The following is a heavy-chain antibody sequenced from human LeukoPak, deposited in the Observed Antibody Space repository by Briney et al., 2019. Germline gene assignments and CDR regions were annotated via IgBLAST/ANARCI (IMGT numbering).Heavy chain of an antibody. D-gene: IGHD1-26*01. Sequence: GGSLRLSCAASAFTSSSYAMSWVRQAPGKGLEWVSTSGLSGGTYYADSVRGRFTISRDNSKNTLYLQLNSLRAEDTAVYYCAKGGLGVTSFAYWGQGTLVTVSS. CDR3: AKGGLGVTSFAY. V-gene: IGHV3-23*01. J-gene: IGHJ4*02. CDR1: AFTSSSYA. CDR2: SGLSGGT.